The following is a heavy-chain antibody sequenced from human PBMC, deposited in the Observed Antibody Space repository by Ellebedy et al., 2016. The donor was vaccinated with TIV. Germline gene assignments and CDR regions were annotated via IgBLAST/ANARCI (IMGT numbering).Heavy chain of an antibody. CDR1: GYTFTGYY. CDR2: SNPKSGGT. D-gene: IGHD3-22*01. Sequence: AASVKVSCKASGYTFTGYYMHWVRQAPRQGLDWMGWSNPKSGGTNYAQKFQGWVTMTRDTSISTAYMELSRLRSDGTAVYYCARARDSSGPPYWYFALWGRGTLVTVSS. J-gene: IGHJ2*01. V-gene: IGHV1-2*04. CDR3: ARARDSSGPPYWYFAL.